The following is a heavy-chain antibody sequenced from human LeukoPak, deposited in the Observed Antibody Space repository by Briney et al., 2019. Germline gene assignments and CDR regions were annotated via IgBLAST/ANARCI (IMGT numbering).Heavy chain of an antibody. V-gene: IGHV4-30-4*01. D-gene: IGHD3-10*01. J-gene: IGHJ5*02. CDR2: IYYSGST. Sequence: TSQTLSLPCTVSGGPISSGDYYWSWIRQPPGKGLEWFGYIYYSGSTYYNPSLKSRVTISVDTSKNQFSLKLSSVTAADTAVYYCALGGLWFGELYWFDPWGQGTLVTVSS. CDR3: ALGGLWFGELYWFDP. CDR1: GGPISSGDYY.